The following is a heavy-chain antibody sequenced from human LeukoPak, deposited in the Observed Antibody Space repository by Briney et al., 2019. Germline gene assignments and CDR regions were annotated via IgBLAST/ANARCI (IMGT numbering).Heavy chain of an antibody. J-gene: IGHJ4*01. D-gene: IGHD6-13*01. V-gene: IGHV4-59*01. CDR2: IYYGEIT. Sequence: SEALSLTCTVSGGSICGYYGRWSRQPPGKRLGWVGYIYYGEITNYKPSFKSRVSIAVDTSKNQLSPKLTSETAADAAVNYCARRPYSSGWYYLDYWGQGTLVTVSS. CDR1: GGSICGYY. CDR3: ARRPYSSGWYYLDY.